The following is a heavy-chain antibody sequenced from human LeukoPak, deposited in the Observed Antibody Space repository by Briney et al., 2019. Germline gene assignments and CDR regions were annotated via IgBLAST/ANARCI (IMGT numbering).Heavy chain of an antibody. V-gene: IGHV3-30*18. D-gene: IGHD2-2*01. J-gene: IGHJ6*02. CDR2: ISYDGSNK. CDR1: GFTFSSYG. CDR3: AKGQDIVVVYYYYGMDV. Sequence: PGRSLRLSCAASGFTFSSYGMHWVRQAPGKGLEWVAVISYDGSNKYYADSVKGRFTISRDNSKNTLCLQMNSLRAEDTAVYYCAKGQDIVVVYYYYGMDVWGQGTTVTVPS.